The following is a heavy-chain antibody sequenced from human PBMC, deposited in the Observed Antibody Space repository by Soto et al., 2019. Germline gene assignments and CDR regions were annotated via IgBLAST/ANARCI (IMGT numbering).Heavy chain of an antibody. CDR3: ARGSGIVALPGELEDVNYDF. J-gene: IGHJ4*02. V-gene: IGHV4-34*01. D-gene: IGHD1-1*01. Sequence: QVQLQQWGAGLVKPSETLSLSCAVYGQSFSGHSWAWIRQPPGKGLEWIGEIGESGSTYYTPSLNSRVTISTDTTKNQFSLKLKSVTAADTAAYFCARGSGIVALPGELEDVNYDFWGQGTLVNVSS. CDR1: GQSFSGHS. CDR2: IGESGST.